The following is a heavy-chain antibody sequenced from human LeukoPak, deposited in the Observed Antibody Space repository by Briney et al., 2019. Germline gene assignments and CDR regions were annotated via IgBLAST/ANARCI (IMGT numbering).Heavy chain of an antibody. D-gene: IGHD2-15*01. CDR1: GFTFSSYA. J-gene: IGHJ4*02. CDR2: ISVSGGST. V-gene: IGHV3-23*01. Sequence: GGSLRLSCAASGFTFSSYAMSWVRQAPGKWLERVSAISVSGGSTYYADSVKGLFTIPRDNSKNTLYLKMNSLRAEDTVVYYCAKDWSGYCSGGSCYSGHDYWGQGTLVTVSS. CDR3: AKDWSGYCSGGSCYSGHDY.